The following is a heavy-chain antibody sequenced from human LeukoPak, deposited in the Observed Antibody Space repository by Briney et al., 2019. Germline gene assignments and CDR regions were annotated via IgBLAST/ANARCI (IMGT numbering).Heavy chain of an antibody. V-gene: IGHV4-39*07. CDR2: IYYSGST. J-gene: IGHJ6*03. CDR3: ARAPPHYDYYMDV. CDR1: GGSISSSSYY. Sequence: PSETLSLTCTVSGGSISSSSYYWGWIRQPPGKGLEWIGSIYYSGSTNYNPSLRSRVTISVDTSKNQFSLKLSSVTAADTAVYYCARAPPHYDYYMDVWGKGTTVTVSS.